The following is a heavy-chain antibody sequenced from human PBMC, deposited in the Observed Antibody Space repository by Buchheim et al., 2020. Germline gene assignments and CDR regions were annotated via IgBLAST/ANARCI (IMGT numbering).Heavy chain of an antibody. CDR3: AKDLHFWSGMDY. CDR2: IGGDGRS. D-gene: IGHD3-3*02. Sequence: DVQLLQSGGGLVQPGGSLRLSCAASGFSFSTNAVSWVRQAPGRGLEWVSGIGGDGRSHYADSVQGRFTISRDSSKDPLYLQMNGLRVEDTATYYCAKDLHFWSGMDYWGQGAL. CDR1: GFSFSTNA. J-gene: IGHJ4*02. V-gene: IGHV3-23*01.